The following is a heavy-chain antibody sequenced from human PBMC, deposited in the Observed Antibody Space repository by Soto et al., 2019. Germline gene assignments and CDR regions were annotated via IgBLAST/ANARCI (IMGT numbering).Heavy chain of an antibody. V-gene: IGHV3-30*18. CDR3: AKEVRSGSYLFDY. J-gene: IGHJ4*02. D-gene: IGHD1-26*01. CDR1: GFTFSSYG. Sequence: GGSLRLSCAASGFTFSSYGMHWVRQAPGKGLEWVAVISYDGSNKYYADSVKGRFTISRDNSKNTLYLQMNSLRAEDTAVYYCAKEVRSGSYLFDYWGQGTLVTVSS. CDR2: ISYDGSNK.